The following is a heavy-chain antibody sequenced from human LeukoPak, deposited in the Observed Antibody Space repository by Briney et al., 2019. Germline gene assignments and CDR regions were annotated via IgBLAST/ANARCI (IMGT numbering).Heavy chain of an antibody. CDR2: VDHTGST. Sequence: SETLSLTCSVSDDSITTYYWTWIRQPPGKGLEWIGYVDHTGSTNFNPSLNGRVSISRDTTKNLFSLRLRSVTAADTAVYFCARGRVSSSTWYSTYYYYFYMDVWGKGTTVTVSS. CDR1: DDSITTYY. CDR3: ARGRVSSSTWYSTYYYYFYMDV. D-gene: IGHD1-1*01. J-gene: IGHJ6*03. V-gene: IGHV4-59*01.